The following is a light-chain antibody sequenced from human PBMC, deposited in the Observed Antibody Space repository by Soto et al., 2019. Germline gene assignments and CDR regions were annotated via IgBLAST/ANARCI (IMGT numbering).Light chain of an antibody. V-gene: IGKV3-20*01. Sequence: EIVLTQSPGSLSLSPGEGATLSCRASQSVSSSFFAWYQQKPGQAPSLLIYGASRRDTGVPDRFSGSGSWTDFTLSISRLEPEDFAVYYCQQYESSVTLGQGTKVEIK. J-gene: IGKJ1*01. CDR1: QSVSSSF. CDR2: GAS. CDR3: QQYESSVT.